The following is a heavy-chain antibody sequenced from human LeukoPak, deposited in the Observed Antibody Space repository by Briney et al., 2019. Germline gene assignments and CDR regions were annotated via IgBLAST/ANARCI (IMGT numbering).Heavy chain of an antibody. J-gene: IGHJ5*02. V-gene: IGHV4-30-2*01. CDR1: GGSISSGGYS. Sequence: KPSETLSLTCAVSGGSISSGGYSWSWIRQPPGKGLEWIGYIYHSGSTYYNPSLKSRVTISVDRSKNQFSLKLSSVTAADAAVYYCARGRYCSSTSCYFRVNWFDPWGQRTLVTVSS. D-gene: IGHD2-2*01. CDR3: ARGRYCSSTSCYFRVNWFDP. CDR2: IYHSGST.